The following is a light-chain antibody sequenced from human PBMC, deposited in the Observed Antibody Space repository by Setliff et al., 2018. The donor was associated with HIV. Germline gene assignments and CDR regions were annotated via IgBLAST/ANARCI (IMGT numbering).Light chain of an antibody. CDR3: QQYYTTPLT. J-gene: IGKJ4*01. V-gene: IGKV4-1*01. Sequence: DIVMTQSPDSLAVSLGERATINCKSSQSVLYSSNNKNYLAGYQQKPGQPPNLLIYWASTRESGVPDRFSGSGSGTDFALTISSLQAEDVAVYYCQQYYTTPLTFGGGTKVDSK. CDR1: QSVLYSSNNKNY. CDR2: WAS.